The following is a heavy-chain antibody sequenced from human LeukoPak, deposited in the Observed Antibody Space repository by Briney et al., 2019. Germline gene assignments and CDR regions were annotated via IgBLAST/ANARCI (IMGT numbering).Heavy chain of an antibody. CDR3: ARDRGDFWSGYYYYYYGMDV. CDR2: IYYSGST. J-gene: IGHJ6*02. V-gene: IGHV4-30-4*01. D-gene: IGHD3-3*01. CDR1: GGSISSGDYY. Sequence: SETLSLTCTVSGGSISSGDYYRSWIRQPPGKGLEWIGYIYYSGSTYYNPSLKSRVTISVDTSKNQFSLKLSSVTAADTAVYYCARDRGDFWSGYYYYYYGMDVWGQGTTVTVSS.